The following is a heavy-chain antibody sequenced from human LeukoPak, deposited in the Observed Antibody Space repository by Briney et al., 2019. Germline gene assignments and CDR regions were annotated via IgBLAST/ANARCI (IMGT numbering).Heavy chain of an antibody. D-gene: IGHD6-19*01. CDR1: GFTFSSYA. Sequence: GGSLRLSCAASGFTFSSYAMSWVRQAPGKGLEWVSAISGSGGSTYYADSVKGRFTISRDNSKNTLYLQMNSLRAEDTAVYYCAKDGGQWLAGWFDPWGQGPRSPSPQ. J-gene: IGHJ5*02. V-gene: IGHV3-23*01. CDR2: ISGSGGST. CDR3: AKDGGQWLAGWFDP.